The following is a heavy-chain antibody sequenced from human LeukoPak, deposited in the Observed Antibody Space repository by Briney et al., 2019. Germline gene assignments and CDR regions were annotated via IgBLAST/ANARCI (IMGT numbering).Heavy chain of an antibody. J-gene: IGHJ3*02. CDR1: GGSISSSSYY. D-gene: IGHD2-15*01. V-gene: IGHV3-23*01. Sequence: ETLSLTCTVSGGSISSSSYYWGWIRQPPGKGLEWVSAISHSGATTYYADSVKGRFTISRDNSKNTLYLQMNSLRAEDTAVYYCAKAQLQYCSGGSCFDAFDIWGQGTMVTVSS. CDR3: AKAQLQYCSGGSCFDAFDI. CDR2: ISHSGATT.